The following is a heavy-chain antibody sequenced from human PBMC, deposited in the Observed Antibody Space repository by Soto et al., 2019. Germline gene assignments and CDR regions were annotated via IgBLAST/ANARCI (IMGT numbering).Heavy chain of an antibody. J-gene: IGHJ4*02. Sequence: QVQLQQWGAGLLKPSETLSLTCAVYGGSFSGYYWSWIRQPPGTGLEGIGEINHSGSTNYNPSLKSRVTISVDTSKNQFSLKLTSVTAADTAVYYCARDKTTGLFDYWGQGTLVTVSS. V-gene: IGHV4-34*01. CDR2: INHSGST. CDR3: ARDKTTGLFDY. CDR1: GGSFSGYY. D-gene: IGHD1-7*01.